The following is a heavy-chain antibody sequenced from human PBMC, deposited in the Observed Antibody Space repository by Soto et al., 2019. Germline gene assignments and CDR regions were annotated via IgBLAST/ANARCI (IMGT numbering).Heavy chain of an antibody. D-gene: IGHD3-22*01. Sequence: QVHLLLQAGAEVKKPGFSVKVSCKASGGTPSNSAISWVRQAPGQGLEWMGGIIPVFGLVKYAQNFQGRVTTTADESTNTAYMELSSLRPEDTAVYYCAGGRIVVVGSRAYYGMDVWGQGTTVTVSS. CDR1: GGTPSNSA. CDR3: AGGRIVVVGSRAYYGMDV. J-gene: IGHJ6*02. V-gene: IGHV1-69*01. CDR2: IIPVFGLV.